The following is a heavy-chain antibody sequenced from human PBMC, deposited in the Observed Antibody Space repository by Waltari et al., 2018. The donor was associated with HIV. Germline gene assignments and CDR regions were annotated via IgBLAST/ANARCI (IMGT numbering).Heavy chain of an antibody. CDR2: IFYSGTT. D-gene: IGHD1-26*01. V-gene: IGHV4-39*07. CDR3: ARHKNRGSYFPVDF. Sequence: QLQLHESGPGLVKPSETLSLPCIVPGFSISSNNYYWGWIRQPPGKGLEWIGNIFYSGTTNYNPSLESRVTITIDTSKSQFSLNLDSVTAADTAIYYCARHKNRGSYFPVDFWGQGTLVAVSS. J-gene: IGHJ4*02. CDR1: GFSISSNNYY.